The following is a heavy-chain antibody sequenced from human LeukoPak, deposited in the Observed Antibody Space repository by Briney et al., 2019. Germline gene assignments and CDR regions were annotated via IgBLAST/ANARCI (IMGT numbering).Heavy chain of an antibody. CDR3: AKEIADRRDAFDY. J-gene: IGHJ4*02. Sequence: GALRLSCAASGFSFSNYGIHWVRQAPGKGVERVAYVRYEGGNKYYGDSVKGRFTISRYNSKNTLYLQINSLRAEDTAVYYCAKEIADRRDAFDYWGQGTLATVSS. CDR2: VRYEGGNK. D-gene: IGHD6-6*01. CDR1: GFSFSNYG. V-gene: IGHV3-30*02.